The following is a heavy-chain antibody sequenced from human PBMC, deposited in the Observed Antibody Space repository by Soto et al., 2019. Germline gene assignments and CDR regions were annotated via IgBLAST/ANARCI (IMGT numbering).Heavy chain of an antibody. V-gene: IGHV3-30-3*01. CDR1: GFTFSSYA. Sequence: GGSLRLSCAASGFTFSSYAMHWVRQAPGKGLEWVAVISYDGSNKYYADSVKGRFTISRDNSKNTLYLQMNSLRAEDTAVYYCARDLAIAARPVAYYYGMDVWGQGTTVTVSS. J-gene: IGHJ6*02. D-gene: IGHD6-6*01. CDR3: ARDLAIAARPVAYYYGMDV. CDR2: ISYDGSNK.